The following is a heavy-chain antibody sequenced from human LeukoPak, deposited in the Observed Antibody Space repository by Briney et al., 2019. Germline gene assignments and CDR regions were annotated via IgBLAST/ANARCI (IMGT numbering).Heavy chain of an antibody. J-gene: IGHJ3*02. CDR2: INHSGST. Sequence: SETLSLTCAVCGGSFSGYYWSWIRQPPGKGLEWIGEINHSGSTNYNPSLKSRVTISVDTSKNQFSLKLSSVTAADTAVYYRARDPSVAFDIWGQGTMVTVSS. CDR1: GGSFSGYY. CDR3: ARDPSVAFDI. V-gene: IGHV4-34*01.